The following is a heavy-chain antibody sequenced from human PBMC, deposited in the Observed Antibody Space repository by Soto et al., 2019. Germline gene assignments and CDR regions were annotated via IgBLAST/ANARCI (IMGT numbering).Heavy chain of an antibody. CDR1: GGSFSGYY. CDR3: ARDDYGDTGGMDV. CDR2: INHSGST. D-gene: IGHD4-17*01. J-gene: IGHJ6*02. Sequence: TLSLTCAVYGGSFSGYYWSWIRQPPGKGLEWIGEINHSGSTNYNPSLKSRVTISVDTSKNQFSLKLSSVTAADTAVYYCARDDYGDTGGMDVWGQGTTVTVSS. V-gene: IGHV4-34*01.